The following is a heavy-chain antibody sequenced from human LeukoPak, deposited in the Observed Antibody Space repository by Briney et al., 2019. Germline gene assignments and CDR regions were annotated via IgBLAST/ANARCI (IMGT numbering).Heavy chain of an antibody. Sequence: PSETLSLTCTVSGYSISSGYYWGWIRQPPGKGLEWIGNIYHNGSTDYNPSLKSRVTISVDTSKNQFSLKLSSVTAADTAVYYCARPMMDEWLLLGNDAFDIWGQGTMVTVSS. J-gene: IGHJ3*02. CDR1: GYSISSGYY. V-gene: IGHV4-38-2*02. D-gene: IGHD3-22*01. CDR3: ARPMMDEWLLLGNDAFDI. CDR2: IYHNGST.